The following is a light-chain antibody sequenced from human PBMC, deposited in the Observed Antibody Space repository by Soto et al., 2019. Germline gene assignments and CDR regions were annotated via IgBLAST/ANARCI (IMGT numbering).Light chain of an antibody. Sequence: QAVVTQEPSFSVSPGRTVRLTCGLSSGSVSTSYYPIWYQQTPGQAPRTLIYSTNTRSSGVPDLFSGSILGNKAALTITGAKADDESDYSCVLYMGSGIWVFGGGTKLTVL. CDR3: VLYMGSGIWV. CDR1: SGSVSTSYY. CDR2: STN. J-gene: IGLJ3*02. V-gene: IGLV8-61*01.